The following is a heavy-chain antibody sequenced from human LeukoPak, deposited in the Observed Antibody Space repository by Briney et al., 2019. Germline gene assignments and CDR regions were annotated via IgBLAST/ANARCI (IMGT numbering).Heavy chain of an antibody. CDR1: GGSISSSNW. V-gene: IGHV4-4*02. Sequence: SETLSLTCAVSGGSISSSNWWNWVRQPPGKGPEWIGEIYHSGSTNYKPSLKSRVTISVDTSKNQFSLKLSSVTAADTAVYYCARALGSYSGYDYYWFDSWGQGTLVTVSS. CDR3: ARALGSYSGYDYYWFDS. J-gene: IGHJ5*01. D-gene: IGHD5-12*01. CDR2: IYHSGST.